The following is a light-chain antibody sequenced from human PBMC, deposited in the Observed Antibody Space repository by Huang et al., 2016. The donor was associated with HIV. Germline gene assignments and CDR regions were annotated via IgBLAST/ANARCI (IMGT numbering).Light chain of an antibody. V-gene: IGKV1-9*01. CDR1: PGIGSY. CDR3: QQLNSYPRT. Sequence: IQLTQSPSSLSASVGDRVTITCRASPGIGSYLAWYQEKPGKAPKLLSYAASTLQSGVPSRFSGSGSGTDFTLTISSLQPEDSATYYCQQLNSYPRTFGQGTKVEIK. CDR2: AAS. J-gene: IGKJ1*01.